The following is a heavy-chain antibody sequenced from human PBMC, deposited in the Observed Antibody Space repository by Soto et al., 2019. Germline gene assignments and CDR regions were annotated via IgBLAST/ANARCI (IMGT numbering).Heavy chain of an antibody. J-gene: IGHJ4*02. D-gene: IGHD3-22*01. V-gene: IGHV3-30-3*01. CDR3: ARALRGTVVVVISPLDY. CDR2: ISYDGSNK. CDR1: GFTFSSYA. Sequence: GGSLRLSCAASGFTFSSYAMSWVRQAPGKGLEWVAVISYDGSNKYYADSVKGRFTISRDNSKNTLYLQMNSLRAEDTAVYYCARALRGTVVVVISPLDYWGQGTLVTVSS.